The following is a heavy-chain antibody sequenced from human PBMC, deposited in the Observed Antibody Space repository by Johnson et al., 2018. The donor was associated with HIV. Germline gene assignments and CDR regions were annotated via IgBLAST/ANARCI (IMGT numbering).Heavy chain of an antibody. CDR3: ARGQWLVPGAFDI. Sequence: QVQLVESGGGLVKPGGSLRLSCAASGFTFGDYYMSWIRQAPGKGLEWVSYISSSTRTIYYVDSVKGRFTISRDNTKNSLYLQMNSVRDDDTAVYYCARGQWLVPGAFDIWGQGTMVTVSS. J-gene: IGHJ3*02. CDR2: ISSSTRTI. D-gene: IGHD6-19*01. V-gene: IGHV3-11*04. CDR1: GFTFGDYY.